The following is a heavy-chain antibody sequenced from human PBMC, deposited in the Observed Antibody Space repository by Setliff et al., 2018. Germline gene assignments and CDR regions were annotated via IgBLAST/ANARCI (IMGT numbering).Heavy chain of an antibody. J-gene: IGHJ6*02. CDR1: GGSISSSSYY. D-gene: IGHD6-13*01. Sequence: SETLSLTCTVSGGSISSSSYYWGWIRQPPGKGLEWIGSIYYSGSTYHNPSLKSRVTISVDTSKNQFSLKLSSVTAADTAVYYCARGLSSSWYLYYYGMDVWGQGTTVTVSS. CDR2: IYYSGST. V-gene: IGHV4-39*07. CDR3: ARGLSSSWYLYYYGMDV.